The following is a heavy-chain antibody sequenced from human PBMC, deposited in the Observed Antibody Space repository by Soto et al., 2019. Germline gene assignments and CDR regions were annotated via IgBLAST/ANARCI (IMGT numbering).Heavy chain of an antibody. D-gene: IGHD3-22*01. V-gene: IGHV4-30-4*01. CDR3: ARVDYYDSSGYYMYYFDY. J-gene: IGHJ4*02. Sequence: ASETLSLTCAVYGGSFSGYYWSWIRQPPGKGLEWIGYIYYSGSTYYNPSLKSRVTISVDTSKNQFSLKLSSVTAADTAVYYCARVDYYDSSGYYMYYFDYWGQGTLVTVSS. CDR2: IYYSGST. CDR1: GGSFSGYY.